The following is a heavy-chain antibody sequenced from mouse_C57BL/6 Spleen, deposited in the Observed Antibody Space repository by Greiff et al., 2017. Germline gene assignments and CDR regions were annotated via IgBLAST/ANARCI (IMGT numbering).Heavy chain of an antibody. CDR3: AKTYYDYDGYFDV. CDR1: GFSLTSYG. Sequence: VQLQQSGPGLVQPSQSLSITCTVSGFSLTSYGVHWVRQSPGKGLEWLGVIWRGGSTDYNAAFMSRLSITKENSKSQVFFKMNSLQADDTAIYYCAKTYYDYDGYFDVWGTGTTVTVSS. CDR2: IWRGGST. V-gene: IGHV2-5*01. D-gene: IGHD2-4*01. J-gene: IGHJ1*03.